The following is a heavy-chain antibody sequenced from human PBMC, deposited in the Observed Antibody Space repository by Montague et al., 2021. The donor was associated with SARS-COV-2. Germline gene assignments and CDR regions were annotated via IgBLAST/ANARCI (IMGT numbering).Heavy chain of an antibody. Sequence: SLRLSCAASGFTFSHSAMHWVRQAPGKGLEWMAVIWHDGTKKFHANSVKGRFIISRDNSQNLLHLQMNSVRGDDTALYYCAKSKAAAGMASAFDVWGQGTLVTVSS. CDR3: AKSKAAAGMASAFDV. CDR1: GFTFSHSA. J-gene: IGHJ4*02. D-gene: IGHD6-25*01. V-gene: IGHV3-33*06. CDR2: IWHDGTKK.